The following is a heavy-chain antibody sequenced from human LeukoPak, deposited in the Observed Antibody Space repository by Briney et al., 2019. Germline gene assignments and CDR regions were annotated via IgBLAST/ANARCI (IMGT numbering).Heavy chain of an antibody. CDR3: ARGSIYYYMDV. Sequence: SETLSLTCTVSGGSISSYYWSWIRQPAGKGLESIGHISTSGSTNYNPSLKSRVTMSVDTSKNQFSLKLSSVTAADTAVYYCARGSIYYYMDVWGKGTTVTISS. CDR1: GGSISSYY. CDR2: ISTSGST. V-gene: IGHV4-4*07. J-gene: IGHJ6*03.